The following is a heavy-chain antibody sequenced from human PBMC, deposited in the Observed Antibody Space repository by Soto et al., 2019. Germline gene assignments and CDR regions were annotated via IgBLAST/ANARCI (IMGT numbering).Heavy chain of an antibody. CDR1: GGTFNTYA. J-gene: IGHJ4*02. Sequence: QVQLVQSETEVKKPGSAVRVSCKAAGGTFNTYAMNWVRQAPGQGLEGMGGILPMFDRPRYAQKFQGRVTITVDEPTTTAYMELSSLRSDDTAVYYCTRSIGSGGVIGGFDYWGQGTLVTVSS. CDR2: ILPMFDRP. V-gene: IGHV1-69*01. D-gene: IGHD3-16*02. CDR3: TRSIGSGGVIGGFDY.